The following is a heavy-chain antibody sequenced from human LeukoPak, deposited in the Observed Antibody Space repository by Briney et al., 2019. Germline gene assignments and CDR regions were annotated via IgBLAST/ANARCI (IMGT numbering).Heavy chain of an antibody. CDR3: ARGRMVRGVKGGVYFDY. D-gene: IGHD3-10*01. CDR2: INHSGST. V-gene: IGHV4-34*01. J-gene: IGHJ4*02. CDR1: GGSFSGYY. Sequence: PSETLSLTCAVYGGSFSGYYWSWIRRPPGKGLEWIGEINHSGSTNYNPSLKSRVTISVDTSKNQFSLKLSSVTAADTAVYYCARGRMVRGVKGGVYFDYWGQGTLVTVSS.